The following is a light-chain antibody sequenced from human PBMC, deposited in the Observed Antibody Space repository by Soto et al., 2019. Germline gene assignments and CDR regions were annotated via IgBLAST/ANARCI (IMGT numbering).Light chain of an antibody. J-gene: IGKJ5*01. Sequence: EIVLPQSPATLSLSPGDGASLSCRASQNISTYLAWYQQRPGQVPRLLIYGVSKRAPAIPPRFSGSGSGTDFTLSVSGLETEDFAVYYCQQRSNWPPFPFGQGTRLEIK. CDR2: GVS. CDR1: QNISTY. CDR3: QQRSNWPPFP. V-gene: IGKV3-11*01.